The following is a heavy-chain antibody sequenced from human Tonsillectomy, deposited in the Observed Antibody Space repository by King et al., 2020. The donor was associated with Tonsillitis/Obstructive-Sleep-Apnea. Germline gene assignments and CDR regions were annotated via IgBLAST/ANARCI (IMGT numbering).Heavy chain of an antibody. J-gene: IGHJ2*01. CDR2: ISYDGSNK. V-gene: IGHV3-30*01. Sequence: VQLVESGGGVVQPGRSLRLSCAASGFTFSSYAMHWVRQAPGKGLEWVAVISYDGSNKYYADSVKGRFTISRDNSKNTLYLQMNSLRAEDTAVYYCERSRENWNYDYWYFDLWGRGTLVTVSS. CDR1: GFTFSSYA. CDR3: ERSRENWNYDYWYFDL. D-gene: IGHD1-7*01.